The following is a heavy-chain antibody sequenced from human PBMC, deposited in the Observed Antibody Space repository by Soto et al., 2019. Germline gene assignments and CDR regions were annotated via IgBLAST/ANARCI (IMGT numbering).Heavy chain of an antibody. CDR3: ASPYDFWSGYSPHYYYYYGMHV. J-gene: IGHJ6*02. V-gene: IGHV1-69*01. CDR1: GGTFSSYA. CDR2: IIPIFGTA. Sequence: QVQLVQSGAEVKKPGSSVKVSCKASGGTFSSYAISWVRQAPGQGLEWMGGIIPIFGTANYAQKFQGRVTITADESTSTDYMELSSLGSEDTAVYYCASPYDFWSGYSPHYYYYYGMHVWGHGTTVTVSS. D-gene: IGHD3-3*01.